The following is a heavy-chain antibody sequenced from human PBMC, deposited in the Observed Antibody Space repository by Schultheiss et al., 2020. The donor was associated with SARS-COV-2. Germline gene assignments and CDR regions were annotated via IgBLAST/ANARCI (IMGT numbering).Heavy chain of an antibody. D-gene: IGHD3-9*01. Sequence: GGSLRLSCAASGFTFSGSAMHWVRQASGKGLQWVGRIRTKANSYATAYAASVKGRFTLSRDDSKNTAYLQMNSLKTEDTAVYYCTRHLEYYDILTGYSNYYYYGMDVWGQGTTVTVSS. CDR3: TRHLEYYDILTGYSNYYYYGMDV. V-gene: IGHV3-73*01. CDR1: GFTFSGSA. J-gene: IGHJ6*02. CDR2: IRTKANSYAT.